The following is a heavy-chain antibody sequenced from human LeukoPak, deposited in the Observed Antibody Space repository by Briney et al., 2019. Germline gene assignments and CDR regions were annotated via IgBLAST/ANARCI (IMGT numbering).Heavy chain of an antibody. CDR3: ARAGIVGATRKFDY. V-gene: IGHV4-34*01. CDR2: INHSGST. Sequence: SETLSLTCAVYGGSFSGYYWSWIRQPPGKGLEWIGEINHSGSTNYNPSLKSRVTISVDTSKNQFSLKLSPVTAADTAVYYCARAGIVGATRKFDYWGQGTLVTVSS. CDR1: GGSFSGYY. J-gene: IGHJ4*02. D-gene: IGHD1-26*01.